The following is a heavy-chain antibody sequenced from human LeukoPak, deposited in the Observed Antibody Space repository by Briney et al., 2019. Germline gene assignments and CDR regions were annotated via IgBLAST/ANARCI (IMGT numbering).Heavy chain of an antibody. D-gene: IGHD1-20*01. V-gene: IGHV1-8*01. CDR2: MNPNSGNT. CDR1: GYTFTSYD. Sequence: ASVKVSCKASGYTFTSYDINWVRQATGQGLEWMGWMNPNSGNTGYAQKFRGRVTMTRNTSISTAYMELSSLRSEDTAVYYCARPSDGSYNWNDGALDYWGQGTLVTVSS. J-gene: IGHJ4*02. CDR3: ARPSDGSYNWNDGALDY.